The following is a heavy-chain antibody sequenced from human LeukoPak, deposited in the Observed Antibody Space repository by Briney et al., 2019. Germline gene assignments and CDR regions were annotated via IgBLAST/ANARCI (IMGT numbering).Heavy chain of an antibody. V-gene: IGHV3-48*03. Sequence: GGSLRLSCATSGFTFSTYEMDWVRQAPGKGLEWVSYISSSGSIYYTDSVKGRFTISRDNSKNTLYLQMNSLRAEDTAVYYCARDRKMATPRSGLGYWGQGTLVTVSS. J-gene: IGHJ4*02. CDR3: ARDRKMATPRSGLGY. CDR2: ISSSGSI. D-gene: IGHD5-24*01. CDR1: GFTFSTYE.